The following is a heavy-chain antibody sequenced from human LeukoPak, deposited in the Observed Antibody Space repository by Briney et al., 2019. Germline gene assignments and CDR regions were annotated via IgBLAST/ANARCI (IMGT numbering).Heavy chain of an antibody. CDR1: GYTFTGYY. J-gene: IGHJ6*03. CDR2: INPNSGGT. Sequence: ASVKVSCKASGYTFTGYYMHWVRQAPGQGLEWMGWINPNSGGTNYAQKFQGRVTMTRDTSISTAYMELSRLRSDDTAVYYCARDPMSYYLLGVVTAGGYMDVWGKGTTVTVSS. D-gene: IGHD3-3*01. V-gene: IGHV1-2*02. CDR3: ARDPMSYYLLGVVTAGGYMDV.